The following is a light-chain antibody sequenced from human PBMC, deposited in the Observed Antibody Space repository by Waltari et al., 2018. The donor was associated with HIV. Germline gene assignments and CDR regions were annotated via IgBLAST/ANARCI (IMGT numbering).Light chain of an antibody. Sequence: DIQMTQSPSSLSASVGDRVTITCRASQGIGNDLGWYQQKPGKAPKRLIYAISSLQSGVPSRFRGSGSGTEFTLTSSSLQPEDFATYYCRQYDSYSRGLTFGGGTKVEIK. CDR3: RQYDSYSRGLT. CDR1: QGIGND. J-gene: IGKJ4*01. CDR2: AIS. V-gene: IGKV1-17*01.